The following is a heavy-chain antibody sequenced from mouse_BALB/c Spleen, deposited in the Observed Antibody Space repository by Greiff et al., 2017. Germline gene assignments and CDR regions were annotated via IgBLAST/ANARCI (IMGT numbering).Heavy chain of an antibody. CDR3: ARGLYGNYNYFDY. CDR1: GFTFSSYA. Sequence: EVKLMESGGGLVKPGGSLKLSCAASGFTFSSYAMSWVRQTPEKRLEWVASISSGGSTYYPDSVKGRFTISRDNARNILYLQMSSLRSEDTAMYYCARGLYGNYNYFDYWGQGTTLTVSS. V-gene: IGHV5-6-5*01. J-gene: IGHJ2*01. CDR2: ISSGGST. D-gene: IGHD2-1*01.